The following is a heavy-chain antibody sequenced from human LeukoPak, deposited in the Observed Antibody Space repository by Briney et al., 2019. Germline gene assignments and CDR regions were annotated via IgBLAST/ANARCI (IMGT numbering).Heavy chain of an antibody. D-gene: IGHD2-2*01. Sequence: SETLSLTCTVSGDSIRSYYWSWIRQSPGKGLEWIAYIYYNGRTDSNPSLKSRVIISLDMSKNQLSLKLNSVTAADTAVYYCVRHDYDTSWGLDWFFDLWGRGTPVIVSS. CDR3: VRHDYDTSWGLDWFFDL. CDR1: GDSIRSYY. J-gene: IGHJ2*01. CDR2: IYYNGRT. V-gene: IGHV4-59*08.